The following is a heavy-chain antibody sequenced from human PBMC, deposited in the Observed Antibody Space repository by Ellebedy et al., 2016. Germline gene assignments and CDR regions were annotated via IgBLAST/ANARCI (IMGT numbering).Heavy chain of an antibody. CDR3: ASDCSGGTCLLDY. D-gene: IGHD2-15*01. CDR2: ISVDNGYT. V-gene: IGHV1-18*01. Sequence: ASVKVSCXASGDTFSSYAISWVRQAPGQGLEWLGWISVDNGYTQYAQKVQGRVTMTADTSTTTAYMELRSLRSDDTAVYYCASDCSGGTCLLDYWGQGTLVTVSS. J-gene: IGHJ4*02. CDR1: GDTFSSYA.